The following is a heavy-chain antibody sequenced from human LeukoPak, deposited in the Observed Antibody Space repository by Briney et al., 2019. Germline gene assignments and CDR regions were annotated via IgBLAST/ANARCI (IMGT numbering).Heavy chain of an antibody. V-gene: IGHV1-2*04. CDR3: ARDGADITIFGVVTNYMDV. CDR1: GYTFTGYY. D-gene: IGHD3-3*01. CDR2: INPNSGGT. J-gene: IGHJ6*03. Sequence: ASVKVSCKASGYTFTGYYMHWVRQAPGQGLEWMGWINPNSGGTNYAQKFQGWVTMTRDTSISTAYMELSRLRSDDTAVYYCARDGADITIFGVVTNYMDVWGKGTTVTVSS.